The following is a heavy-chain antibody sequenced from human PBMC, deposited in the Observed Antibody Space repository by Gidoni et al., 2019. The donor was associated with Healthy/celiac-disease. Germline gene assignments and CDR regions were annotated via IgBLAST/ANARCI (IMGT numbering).Heavy chain of an antibody. J-gene: IGHJ4*02. Sequence: QVQLVQSGAEVKTPGASVKVSCKASGYTFPSSYMHLVRQAPGQGLEWMGWINPNSGGTNYAQKVQGRVTMTRDTSISTAYMELSRLRSDDTAVYYCARDGYYYDSSGYYRAFDYWGQGTLVTVSS. CDR2: INPNSGGT. V-gene: IGHV1-2*02. D-gene: IGHD3-22*01. CDR1: GYTFPSSY. CDR3: ARDGYYYDSSGYYRAFDY.